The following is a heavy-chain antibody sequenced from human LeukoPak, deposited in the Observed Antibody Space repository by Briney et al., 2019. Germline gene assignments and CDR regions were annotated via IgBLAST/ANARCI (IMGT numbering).Heavy chain of an antibody. V-gene: IGHV3-11*05. D-gene: IGHD3-22*01. CDR2: ISSSSYT. J-gene: IGHJ4*02. Sequence: PGGSLRLSCAASGFTFSDYYMSWIRQAPGKGLEWVSYISSSSYTNYADSVKGRFTISRDNAKNSLYLQMNSLRAEDTAVYYCARDRARYYDSSGSASFVYWGQGTLVTVSS. CDR3: ARDRARYYDSSGSASFVY. CDR1: GFTFSDYY.